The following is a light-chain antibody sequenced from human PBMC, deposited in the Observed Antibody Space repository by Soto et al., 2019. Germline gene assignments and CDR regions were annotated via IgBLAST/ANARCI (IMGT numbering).Light chain of an antibody. Sequence: EIVLTQSPATLSLSPGERATLSCRASQNIKNQLAWYQQKPGQAPRLLICDTSNRASGVPARFSGSGSGTDFTLTISSLEPEDFALYFCHQRFNWPWTFGQGTKVEIK. V-gene: IGKV3-11*01. CDR1: QNIKNQ. CDR2: DTS. J-gene: IGKJ1*01. CDR3: HQRFNWPWT.